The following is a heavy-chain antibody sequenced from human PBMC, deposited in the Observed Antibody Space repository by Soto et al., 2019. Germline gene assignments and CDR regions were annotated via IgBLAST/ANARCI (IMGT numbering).Heavy chain of an antibody. J-gene: IGHJ6*02. CDR2: ISYDGSNK. CDR1: GFTFSSYG. CDR3: ARDLAGWRLYYYYGLEV. V-gene: IGHV3-33*01. Sequence: GGSLRLSCAASGFTFSSYGMHWVRQAPGKGLEWVAVISYDGSNKYYGDSVKGRFTISRDNSKNTLYLQMNSLRAEDTAVYYCARDLAGWRLYYYYGLEVWGQGTTVTVSS. D-gene: IGHD3-22*01.